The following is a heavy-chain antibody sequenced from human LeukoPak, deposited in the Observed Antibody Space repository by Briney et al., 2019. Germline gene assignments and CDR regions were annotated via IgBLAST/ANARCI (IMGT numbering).Heavy chain of an antibody. CDR3: AKDADSSSWYSFVNY. J-gene: IGHJ4*02. D-gene: IGHD6-13*01. CDR1: GFTFTTYW. V-gene: IGHV3-30*18. CDR2: ISYDGSNK. Sequence: GGSLRLSCAASGFTFTTYWMSWVRQAPGKGLEWVAVISYDGSNKYYADSVKGRFTISRDNSKNTLYLQMNSLRAEDTAVYYCAKDADSSSWYSFVNYWGQGTLVTVSS.